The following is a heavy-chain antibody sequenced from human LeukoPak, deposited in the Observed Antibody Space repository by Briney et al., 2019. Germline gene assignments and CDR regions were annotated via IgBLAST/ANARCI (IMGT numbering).Heavy chain of an antibody. CDR1: GGSISSGSYY. Sequence: SETLSLTCTVSGGSISSGSYYWSWIRQPAGKGLEWIGRFYTSENTNYNPSLKSRVTISLDTSKNQFSLKLSSVTAADTAVYYCARDDFGVVGFAYWGQGTLVTVSS. CDR3: ARDDFGVVGFAY. V-gene: IGHV4-61*02. CDR2: FYTSENT. J-gene: IGHJ4*02. D-gene: IGHD3-3*01.